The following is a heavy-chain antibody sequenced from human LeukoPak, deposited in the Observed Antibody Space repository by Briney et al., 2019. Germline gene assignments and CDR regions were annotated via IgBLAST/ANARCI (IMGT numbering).Heavy chain of an antibody. CDR2: ISASGGST. Sequence: PGGSLRLSCAASGFTLSSYAMSWVRQAPGKGLEWVSGISASGGSTYYADSVKGWFTISRDNSKNTLYLQMNSLRAEDTAVYYCAKYSSGWCFEYWGQGTLVTVSS. D-gene: IGHD6-19*01. CDR3: AKYSSGWCFEY. J-gene: IGHJ4*02. CDR1: GFTLSSYA. V-gene: IGHV3-23*01.